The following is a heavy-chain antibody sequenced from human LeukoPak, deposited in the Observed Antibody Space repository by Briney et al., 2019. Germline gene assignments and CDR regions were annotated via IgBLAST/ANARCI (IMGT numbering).Heavy chain of an antibody. CDR3: ARDNDSRDPPHFDY. J-gene: IGHJ4*02. Sequence: ASVKVSCKAAGGRFTSYAISWVRQAPGQGLEWMGGIITSYGTANYAQKFQGRVTITTDESTSTTNMELSSRRPGDKAGHYCARDNDSRDPPHFDYWGQGTLVTVSS. D-gene: IGHD3-16*01. CDR1: GGRFTSYA. CDR2: IITSYGTA. V-gene: IGHV1-69*05.